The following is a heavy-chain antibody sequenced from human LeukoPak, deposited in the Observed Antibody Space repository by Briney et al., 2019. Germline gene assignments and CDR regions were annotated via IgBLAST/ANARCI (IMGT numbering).Heavy chain of an antibody. V-gene: IGHV3-48*03. D-gene: IGHD3-3*01. CDR2: ISSSGSTI. Sequence: GSLRLSCAASGFTFSSYEMNWVRQAPGKGLEWVSYISSSGSTIYYADSVKGRFTISRDNAKNSLYLQMNSLRAEDTAVYYCAREGYDFWSGYYSDYWGQGTLVTVSS. J-gene: IGHJ4*02. CDR1: GFTFSSYE. CDR3: AREGYDFWSGYYSDY.